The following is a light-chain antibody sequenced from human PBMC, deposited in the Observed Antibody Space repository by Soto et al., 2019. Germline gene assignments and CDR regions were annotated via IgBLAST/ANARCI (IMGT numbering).Light chain of an antibody. J-gene: IGLJ2*01. CDR1: SSDVGSYNL. Sequence: QSALTQPASVSGSPGQSSTISCTGTSSDVGSYNLVSWYQQHPGKAPKLMIYEGSKRPSGVSNRFSGSKSGNTASLTISGHQAEDEADYYCCSYAGSSTLVFGGGTKLTVL. V-gene: IGLV2-23*01. CDR2: EGS. CDR3: CSYAGSSTLV.